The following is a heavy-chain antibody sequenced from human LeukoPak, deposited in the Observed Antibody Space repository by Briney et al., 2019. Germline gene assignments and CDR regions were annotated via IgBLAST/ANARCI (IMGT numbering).Heavy chain of an antibody. Sequence: GASVKVSCKVSGYTLTELSMHWVRQAPGKGLEWMGGFDPEDGETIYAQKFQGRVTMTEDTSTDTAYMELSSLRSEDTAVYYCATLGLGGDAFDIWGQGTLVTVSS. V-gene: IGHV1-24*01. CDR3: ATLGLGGDAFDI. CDR2: FDPEDGET. D-gene: IGHD3-16*01. CDR1: GYTLTELS. J-gene: IGHJ3*02.